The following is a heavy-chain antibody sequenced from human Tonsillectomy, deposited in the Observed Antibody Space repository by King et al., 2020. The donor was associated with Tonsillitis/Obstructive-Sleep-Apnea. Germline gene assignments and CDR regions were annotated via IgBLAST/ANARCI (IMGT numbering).Heavy chain of an antibody. J-gene: IGHJ4*02. CDR3: EHSLTNGSGAI. Sequence: ITLKESGPTLVKPTQTLTLTCTFSGFSLSTSGVGVGWIRQPPGKTLEWLALIYWDDDKRYSPSLKSRLTITKDTSKNQVVLTMINMDPVDTATYYCEHSLTNGSGAIWGQGTLVTVSS. D-gene: IGHD3-10*01. CDR2: IYWDDDK. CDR1: GFSLSTSGVG. V-gene: IGHV2-5*02.